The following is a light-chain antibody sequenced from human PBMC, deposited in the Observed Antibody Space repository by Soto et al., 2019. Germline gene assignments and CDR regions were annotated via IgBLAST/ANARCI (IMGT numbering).Light chain of an antibody. V-gene: IGKV1-39*01. J-gene: IGKJ5*01. CDR2: GAS. Sequence: DIQMTQSPSSLSASVGDRVTITCRASQSISSFLNWHQHKPGKAPKVLIYGASSLQSGVPSRFSGSGSGTDFTLTISSLQAEDFATYYCQQGYSTPITFGQGTPLDIK. CDR1: QSISSF. CDR3: QQGYSTPIT.